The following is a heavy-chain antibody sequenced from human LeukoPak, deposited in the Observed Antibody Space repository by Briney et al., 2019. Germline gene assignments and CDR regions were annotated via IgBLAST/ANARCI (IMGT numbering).Heavy chain of an antibody. CDR3: ATHRGYSYGTAEDFDY. D-gene: IGHD5-18*01. J-gene: IGHJ4*02. CDR2: IKQDGSER. Sequence: GSLRLSCAASGFTFSHYWMSWVRQAPGKGLEWVANIKQDGSERYYVDSVKGRFTISRDNAKNSLYLQMNSLRAEDTALYYCATHRGYSYGTAEDFDYWGQGTLVTVSS. V-gene: IGHV3-7*01. CDR1: GFTFSHYW.